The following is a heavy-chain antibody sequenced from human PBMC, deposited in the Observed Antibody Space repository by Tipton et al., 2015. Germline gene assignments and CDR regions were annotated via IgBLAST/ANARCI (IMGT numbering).Heavy chain of an antibody. CDR3: ACQDYDSLTRDYQTVDY. D-gene: IGHD3-9*01. CDR2: IQYSGST. CDR1: SDSISKYY. Sequence: TLSLTCTVSSDSISKYYWSWIRQPPGKELEWIGYIQYSGSTNYNPSLKSRVAISVDTSNNNFSLKLTSLTASDTAVYYCACQDYDSLTRDYQTVDYWGQGTLVTVSS. J-gene: IGHJ4*02. V-gene: IGHV4-59*08.